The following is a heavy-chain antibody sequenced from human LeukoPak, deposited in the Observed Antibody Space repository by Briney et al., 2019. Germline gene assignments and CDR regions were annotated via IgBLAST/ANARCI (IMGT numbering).Heavy chain of an antibody. CDR2: ISSSGSTI. V-gene: IGHV3-11*04. CDR3: ARGLYTYGPNNWFDP. J-gene: IGHJ5*02. CDR1: GFTFSDYY. D-gene: IGHD5-18*01. Sequence: GGSLRLSCAASGFTFSDYYMSWIRQAPGKGLEWVSYISSSGSTIYYADSVKGRFTISRDNAKNSLYLQLNSLRAEDTAMYYCARGLYTYGPNNWFDPWGQGTLVTVSS.